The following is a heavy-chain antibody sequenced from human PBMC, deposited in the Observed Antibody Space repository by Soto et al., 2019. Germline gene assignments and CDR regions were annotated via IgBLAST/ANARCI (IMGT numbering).Heavy chain of an antibody. Sequence: ASVKVSCKASGYTFTSCDIRWVRQAPGQGLEWMGWISAYNGNTNYAQKLQGRVTMTTDTPTSTAYMELRSLRSDDTAVYYCARDLDYDCWSGYPDGFDIWGQGTMVTVSS. CDR1: GYTFTSCD. CDR3: ARDLDYDCWSGYPDGFDI. CDR2: ISAYNGNT. V-gene: IGHV1-18*01. D-gene: IGHD3-3*01. J-gene: IGHJ3*02.